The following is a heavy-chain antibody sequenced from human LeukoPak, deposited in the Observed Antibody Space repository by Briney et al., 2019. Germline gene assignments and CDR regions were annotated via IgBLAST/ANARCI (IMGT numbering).Heavy chain of an antibody. J-gene: IGHJ4*02. Sequence: ASVKVSCKASGYTFTGYYMHWVRQAPGPGLEWMGRINPNSGGTNYAQKFQGRVTMTRDTSISTAYMELSRLRSDDTAVYYCARGRSERWLQSSFDYWGQGTLVTVSS. CDR2: INPNSGGT. V-gene: IGHV1-2*06. CDR3: ARGRSERWLQSSFDY. D-gene: IGHD5-24*01. CDR1: GYTFTGYY.